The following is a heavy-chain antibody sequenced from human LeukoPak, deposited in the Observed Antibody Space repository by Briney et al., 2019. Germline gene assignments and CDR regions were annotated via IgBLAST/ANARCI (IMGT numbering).Heavy chain of an antibody. CDR2: IYTSGST. V-gene: IGHV4-61*02. CDR3: ARVSSGYDYYYYYMDV. J-gene: IGHJ6*03. D-gene: IGHD5-12*01. CDR1: GGSINSGGYY. Sequence: PSETLSLTCTVSGGSINSGGYYWSWIRQPAGKGLEWIGRIYTSGSTNYNPSLKSRVTISVDTSKNQFSLKLSSVTAADTAVYYCARVSSGYDYYYYYMDVWGKGTTVTVSS.